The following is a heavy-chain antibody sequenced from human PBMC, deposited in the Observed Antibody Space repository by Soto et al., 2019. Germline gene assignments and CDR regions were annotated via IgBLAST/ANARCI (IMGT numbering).Heavy chain of an antibody. J-gene: IGHJ6*02. CDR2: IYPGDSDT. CDR3: ARSGYCSSTSCSNDYYYYGMDV. D-gene: IGHD2-2*01. Sequence: SLKISCKGSGYSFTSYWIGWVRQMPGKGLEWMGIIYPGDSDTRYSPSFQGQVTISADKSISTAYLQWSSLKASDTAMYYCARSGYCSSTSCSNDYYYYGMDVWGQGTTVTVSS. CDR1: GYSFTSYW. V-gene: IGHV5-51*01.